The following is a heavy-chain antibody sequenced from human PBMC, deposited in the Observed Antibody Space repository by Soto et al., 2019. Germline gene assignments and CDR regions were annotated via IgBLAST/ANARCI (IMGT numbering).Heavy chain of an antibody. Sequence: GGSLRLSCAASGFTFNNYVMSWVRQAPGKGLEWVSGISSTGGGTYYADPVKGRFTISRDNSKNTLYLQMNNLRAGDTALYYCAKGHDIVVVPTVDYWGQGTRVTVSS. J-gene: IGHJ4*02. D-gene: IGHD2-15*01. CDR3: AKGHDIVVVPTVDY. CDR2: ISSTGGGT. CDR1: GFTFNNYV. V-gene: IGHV3-23*01.